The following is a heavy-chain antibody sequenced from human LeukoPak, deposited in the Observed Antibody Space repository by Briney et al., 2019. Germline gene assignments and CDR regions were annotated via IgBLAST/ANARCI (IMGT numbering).Heavy chain of an antibody. Sequence: GGSLRLSCAASGFTFSDHYMDWVRQAPGKGLEWVGRSTKKANGYTTYYAASVKGRFTISRDDSRNSLYLQMNSLKTEDTAIYYCTKDFDSGGAYWGQGTLVTVSS. V-gene: IGHV3-72*01. CDR3: TKDFDSGGAY. D-gene: IGHD3-9*01. J-gene: IGHJ4*02. CDR2: STKKANGYTT. CDR1: GFTFSDHY.